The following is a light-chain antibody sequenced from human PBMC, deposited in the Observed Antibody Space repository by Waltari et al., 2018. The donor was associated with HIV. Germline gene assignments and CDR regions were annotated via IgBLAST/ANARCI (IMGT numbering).Light chain of an antibody. CDR3: AAWDDSLTGNVI. V-gene: IGLV1-44*01. CDR1: TSNIGSNA. Sequence: QSVLTQPPSTSGPPGQRVTISCSGSTSNIGSNAVNWYRQLSGTAPKRFIYSNNQRMPGVPDRFTGSKSGTSASLAISGLQSEDEAVYYCAAWDDSLTGNVIFGGGTKLTVL. CDR2: SNN. J-gene: IGLJ2*01.